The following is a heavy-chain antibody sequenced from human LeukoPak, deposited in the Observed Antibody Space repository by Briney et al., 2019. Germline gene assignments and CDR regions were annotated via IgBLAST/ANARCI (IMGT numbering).Heavy chain of an antibody. V-gene: IGHV1-46*01. J-gene: IGHJ4*02. CDR2: IHPSGGNT. CDR1: GYTFTSNY. D-gene: IGHD2-2*01. Sequence: ASVNLSCKASGYTFTSNYMHWVRQAPGQGLEWMGIIHPSGGNTNYAQKFQGRVAMTRDTSTSTVYMELSSLRSEDTAIYYCARDCSSTRCQGPVFDNWGQGTLVTVSS. CDR3: ARDCSSTRCQGPVFDN.